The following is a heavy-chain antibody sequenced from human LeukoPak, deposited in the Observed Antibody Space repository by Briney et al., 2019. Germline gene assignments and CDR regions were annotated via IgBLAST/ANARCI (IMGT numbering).Heavy chain of an antibody. Sequence: GGSLRLSCAASGFTVSSNYMSWVRQAPGKGLEWVSVIYSGGSTYYADSVKGRFTISRDNSKNTLYLQMNSLRAEDTAVYYCARAAGSSNPIFDYWGQGTLVTVSS. V-gene: IGHV3-53*01. J-gene: IGHJ4*02. CDR2: IYSGGST. CDR1: GFTVSSNY. CDR3: ARAAGSSNPIFDY. D-gene: IGHD1-26*01.